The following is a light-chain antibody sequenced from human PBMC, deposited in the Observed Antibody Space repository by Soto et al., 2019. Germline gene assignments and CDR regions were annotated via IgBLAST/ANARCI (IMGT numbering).Light chain of an antibody. CDR3: QQYNNWPQT. J-gene: IGKJ1*01. CDR1: QSVSSN. Sequence: EIVLTQSPATLSVSPLERGSLXSRASQSVSSNLAWYQQKPGQAPRLLIYGASTRATGIPARFSGSGSGTEFTLTISSLQSEDFAVYYCQQYNNWPQTFGQGTKVDIK. CDR2: GAS. V-gene: IGKV3-15*01.